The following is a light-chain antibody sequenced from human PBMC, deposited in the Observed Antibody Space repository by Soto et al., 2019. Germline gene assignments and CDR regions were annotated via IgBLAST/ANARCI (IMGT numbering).Light chain of an antibody. CDR2: ANP. CDR3: QSYDTSLSGYV. CDR1: GSNIGAGYD. V-gene: IGLV1-40*01. J-gene: IGLJ1*01. Sequence: QSVLTQPPSVSGAPGQRVTISCTGSGSNIGAGYDIHWYQQVPGTAPKPLIYANPNRASGVPDRFSGSKSGTSASLAITGLQAEDEADYYCQSYDTSLSGYVFGPGTKLTVL.